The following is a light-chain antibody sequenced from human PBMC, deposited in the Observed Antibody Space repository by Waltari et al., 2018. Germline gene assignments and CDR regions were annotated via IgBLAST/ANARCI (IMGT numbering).Light chain of an antibody. CDR1: QSISSW. CDR2: KAS. Sequence: DIQMTQSPSTLSASVGDRVTITCRASQSISSWLAWYQQKPGKAPKLLIYKASSLESGIPSRFSGSGFGTEFTLTISSLQPDDFAAYYCQQYNNYPYTFGRGTKLEIK. CDR3: QQYNNYPYT. J-gene: IGKJ2*01. V-gene: IGKV1-5*03.